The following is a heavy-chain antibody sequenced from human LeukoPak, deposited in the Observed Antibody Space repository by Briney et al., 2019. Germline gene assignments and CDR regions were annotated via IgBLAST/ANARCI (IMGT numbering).Heavy chain of an antibody. CDR1: GYTYTNSW. D-gene: IGHD2-2*02. CDR2: IYPVDSET. Sequence: GESLKVSCKGSGYTYTNSWIAWVRQMPGKGLELMGIIYPVDSETRYSPSFQGQVTISVDKSISTAYLQWSSLKASDTAMYYCARQGCTTTSCHTIDYWGQGTLVTVSS. V-gene: IGHV5-51*01. CDR3: ARQGCTTTSCHTIDY. J-gene: IGHJ4*02.